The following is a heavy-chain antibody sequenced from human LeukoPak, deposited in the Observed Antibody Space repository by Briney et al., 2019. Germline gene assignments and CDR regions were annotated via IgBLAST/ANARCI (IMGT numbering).Heavy chain of an antibody. Sequence: GGSLRLSCATSGFTFSTSDMHWVRQAPGKGLEWVSFIQYDGSRKNYVDSVKGRFTISRDNSKNTLYLQMFSLRPEDAAVYFCAKDLILWGQGTVVTVSS. CDR1: GFTFSTSD. CDR2: IQYDGSRK. CDR3: AKDLIL. V-gene: IGHV3-30*02. J-gene: IGHJ3*01.